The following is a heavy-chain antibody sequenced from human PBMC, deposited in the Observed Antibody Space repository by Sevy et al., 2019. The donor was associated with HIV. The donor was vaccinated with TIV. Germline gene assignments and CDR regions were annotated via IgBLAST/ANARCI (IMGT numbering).Heavy chain of an antibody. D-gene: IGHD4-4*01. J-gene: IGHJ6*02. CDR3: AREHDYSNGIYYGMYV. Sequence: GGSLRLSCAASGFTFSSYWMSWVRQAPGKGLEWVANIKQDGSEKYYVDSVKGRFTISRDNAKNSLYLQMNSLRAEDTAVYYCAREHDYSNGIYYGMYVWGQGTTVTVSS. CDR1: GFTFSSYW. V-gene: IGHV3-7*01. CDR2: IKQDGSEK.